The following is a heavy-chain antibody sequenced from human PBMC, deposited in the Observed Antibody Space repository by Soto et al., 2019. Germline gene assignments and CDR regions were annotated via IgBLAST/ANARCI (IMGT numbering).Heavy chain of an antibody. CDR2: IYYSGST. V-gene: IGHV4-31*02. J-gene: IGHJ4*02. CDR1: SSGGYY. D-gene: IGHD2-15*01. Sequence: SSGGYYWSWIRQHPGKGLEWIGYIYYSGSTYYNPSLKSRVTISVDTSKNQFSLKLSSVTAADTAVYYCARDPPYCSGGSCLDYWGQGTLVTVSS. CDR3: ARDPPYCSGGSCLDY.